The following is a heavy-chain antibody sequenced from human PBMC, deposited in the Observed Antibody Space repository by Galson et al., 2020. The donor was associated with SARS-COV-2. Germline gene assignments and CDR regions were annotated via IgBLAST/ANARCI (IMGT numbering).Heavy chain of an antibody. CDR2: ISSSSSYT. Sequence: GGSLRLSCAASGFTFSDYYMSWIRQAPGKGLEWVSYISSSSSYTNYADSVKGRFTISRDSAKNSLYLQMNSLRAEDTAVYYCARVERGYCSSTSCYIPGYYYYMDVWGKGTTVTVSS. D-gene: IGHD2-2*02. CDR1: GFTFSDYY. V-gene: IGHV3-11*05. CDR3: ARVERGYCSSTSCYIPGYYYYMDV. J-gene: IGHJ6*03.